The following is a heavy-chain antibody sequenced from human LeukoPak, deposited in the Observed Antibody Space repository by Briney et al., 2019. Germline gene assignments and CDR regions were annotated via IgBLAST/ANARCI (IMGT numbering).Heavy chain of an antibody. J-gene: IGHJ4*02. D-gene: IGHD3-22*01. CDR2: ISAYHGDT. CDR3: ARSYSSGPLDY. Sequence: ASVKVSCKASGYTFTNYGISWVRQAPGQGLEWMGWISAYHGDTNYAQKLQGRVTMTTDTSTSTAYMELRSLRSDDTAVYYCARSYSSGPLDYWGQGNLVTVSS. V-gene: IGHV1-18*01. CDR1: GYTFTNYG.